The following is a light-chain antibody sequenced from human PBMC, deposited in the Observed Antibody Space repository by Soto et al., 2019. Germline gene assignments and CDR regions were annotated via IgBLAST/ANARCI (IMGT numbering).Light chain of an antibody. Sequence: DIQMTQSPSTLSASVGDRVTITCRASQSISSWLAWYQQKPGKAPKLLIYDASSFESGVPSRFSCSGSGTEFALAISSLQPDDFATYYCQKYNSYWTFGQGTKVEIK. J-gene: IGKJ1*01. CDR3: QKYNSYWT. CDR2: DAS. V-gene: IGKV1-5*01. CDR1: QSISSW.